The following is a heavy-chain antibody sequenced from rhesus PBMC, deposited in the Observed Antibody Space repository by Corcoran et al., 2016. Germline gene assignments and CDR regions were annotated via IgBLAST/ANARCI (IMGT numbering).Heavy chain of an antibody. CDR1: GYSISSGYY. J-gene: IGHJ4*01. CDR3: ARHWTGVDY. Sequence: QVQLQESGPGLVKPSETLSLTCAVSGYSISSGYYWGWIRQPPGKGLEYIGYISGSSVSPYYNPSLKSRVTISKDTSKNQFSLKLSSVTAADTAVYYCARHWTGVDYWGQGVLVTVSS. D-gene: IGHD3-3*01. CDR2: ISGSSVSP. V-gene: IGHV4-99*01.